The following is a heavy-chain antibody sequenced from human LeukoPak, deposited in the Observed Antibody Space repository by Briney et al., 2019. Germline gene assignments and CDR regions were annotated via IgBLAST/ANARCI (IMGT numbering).Heavy chain of an antibody. J-gene: IGHJ4*02. CDR1: GGSISGSY. D-gene: IGHD5/OR15-5a*01. V-gene: IGHV4-59*08. CDR2: IYYSGST. Sequence: SETLSLTCTVSGGSISGSYWSGLRQSPGKGLEWIGYIYYSGSTNYNPSLKSRVTILVDTSKNQFSLKLSSGTAADTSVYYCARLQYTVSYYPDYWGQGTLVTVSS. CDR3: ARLQYTVSYYPDY.